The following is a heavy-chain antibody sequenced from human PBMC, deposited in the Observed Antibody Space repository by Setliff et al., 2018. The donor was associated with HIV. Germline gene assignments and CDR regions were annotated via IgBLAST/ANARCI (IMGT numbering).Heavy chain of an antibody. D-gene: IGHD2-15*01. Sequence: ASVKVSCKASGYTFTSYYMHWVRQAPGQGLEWMGIINPSSGSTTYAQKFQGRVTMTRDTSTSTVYMELSSLRSEDTAVYYCAREGQVVVTAKGFDYWGLGTLVTVSS. V-gene: IGHV1-46*01. CDR2: INPSSGST. CDR3: AREGQVVVTAKGFDY. CDR1: GYTFTSYY. J-gene: IGHJ4*02.